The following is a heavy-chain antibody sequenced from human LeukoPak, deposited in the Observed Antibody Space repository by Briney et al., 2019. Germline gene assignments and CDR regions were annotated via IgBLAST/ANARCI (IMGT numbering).Heavy chain of an antibody. CDR3: ARLIAEVGGGTNYFDT. J-gene: IGHJ4*02. V-gene: IGHV4-59*12. Sequence: SETLSLTCTVSGGSISSYYWSWIRQPPGKGLEWIGHIYYTGSTNYNPSLKSRVIMSLDASKNQFSLSLRSVTAADTAVYYCARLIAEVGGGTNYFDTWGQGTLVTVSS. CDR2: IYYTGST. CDR1: GGSISSYY. D-gene: IGHD2-21*01.